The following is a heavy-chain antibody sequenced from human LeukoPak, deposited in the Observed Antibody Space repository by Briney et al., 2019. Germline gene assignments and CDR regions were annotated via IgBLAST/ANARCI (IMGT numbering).Heavy chain of an antibody. CDR2: IYYSGST. Sequence: SETLSLTCTVSGGSISSSSYYWGWIRQPPGKGLEWIGSIYYSGSTYYNPSLKSRVTISVDTSKNQFSLKLSSVTAADTAVYYCARSASSSSRSAFDIWGLGTMVTVSS. CDR1: GGSISSSSYY. D-gene: IGHD6-6*01. CDR3: ARSASSSSRSAFDI. J-gene: IGHJ3*02. V-gene: IGHV4-39*07.